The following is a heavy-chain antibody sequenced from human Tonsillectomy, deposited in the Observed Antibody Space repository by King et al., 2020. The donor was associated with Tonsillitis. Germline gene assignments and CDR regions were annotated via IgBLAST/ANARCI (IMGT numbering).Heavy chain of an antibody. J-gene: IGHJ4*02. CDR1: GFTFSRYW. Sequence: VQLVESGGGLVQPGGSLRLSCAASGFTFSRYWMHWVRQAPGKGLVWVSRVNRDGSTTTYADSVKGRFTIARDNAKNTVYLQMNSLRAEDTAVYYCARGGVFGVVIISYFDYWGQGTPVTVSS. CDR2: VNRDGSTT. V-gene: IGHV3-74*01. D-gene: IGHD3-3*01. CDR3: ARGGVFGVVIISYFDY.